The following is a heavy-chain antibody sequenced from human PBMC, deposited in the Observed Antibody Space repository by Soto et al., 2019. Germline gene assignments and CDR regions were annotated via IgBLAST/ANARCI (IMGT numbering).Heavy chain of an antibody. J-gene: IGHJ4*02. CDR2: IIPIFGTA. V-gene: IGHV1-69*13. Sequence: GASVKVSCKASGGTFSSYAISWVRQAPGQGLEWMGGIIPIFGTANYAQKFQGRVTITADESTSTAYMELSSLRSEDTAVYYCARSQVWGSYRYTQYYFDYWGQGTLVTVSS. CDR1: GGTFSSYA. CDR3: ARSQVWGSYRYTQYYFDY. D-gene: IGHD3-16*02.